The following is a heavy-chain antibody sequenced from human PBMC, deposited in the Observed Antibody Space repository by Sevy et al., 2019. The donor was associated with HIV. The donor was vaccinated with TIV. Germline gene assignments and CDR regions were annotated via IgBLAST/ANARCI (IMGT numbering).Heavy chain of an antibody. CDR3: ARVSPARIAARRDYYYYMDV. CDR2: ISAYNGNT. D-gene: IGHD6-6*01. CDR1: GYTFTSYG. J-gene: IGHJ6*03. Sequence: ASVKVSCKASGYTFTSYGISWVRQAPGQGLEWMGWISAYNGNTNYAQKLQGRVTRTTDTSTSTAYMELRSLRSVDTAVYYGARVSPARIAARRDYYYYMDVWGKGTTVTVSS. V-gene: IGHV1-18*01.